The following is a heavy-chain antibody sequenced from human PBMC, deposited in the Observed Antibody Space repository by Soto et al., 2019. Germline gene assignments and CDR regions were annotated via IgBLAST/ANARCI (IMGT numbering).Heavy chain of an antibody. Sequence: QVQLVQSGAEVKKPGASVKVSCKASGFAFTTYSLPWVRQAPGQRLEWMAWINGGNGNIEYSQKFQNRVTITRDTSASTVYMELSSLRSEDTAVYYCARELAAPGTTFDYWGQGALVTVSS. CDR1: GFAFTTYS. CDR2: INGGNGNI. CDR3: ARELAAPGTTFDY. D-gene: IGHD6-13*01. V-gene: IGHV1-3*01. J-gene: IGHJ4*02.